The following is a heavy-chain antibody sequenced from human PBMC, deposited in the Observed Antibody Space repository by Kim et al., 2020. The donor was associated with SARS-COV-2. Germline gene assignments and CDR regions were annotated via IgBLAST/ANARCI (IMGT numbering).Heavy chain of an antibody. CDR2: T. CDR3: AREPESMDV. Sequence: TTYAQKFQGRVTMTRDTSTSTVYMDLSSLISEDTAVYYCAREPESMDVWGQGTTVTVSS. D-gene: IGHD2-2*01. V-gene: IGHV1-46*01. J-gene: IGHJ6*02.